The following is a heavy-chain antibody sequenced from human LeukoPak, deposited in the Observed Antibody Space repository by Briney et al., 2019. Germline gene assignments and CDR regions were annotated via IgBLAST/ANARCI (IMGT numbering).Heavy chain of an antibody. CDR2: INNDGTAT. CDR3: ATVSEY. Sequence: GGSLRLSCADSGFTFNYFWMHWVRQVPGKGLVWVSGINNDGTATYYADSVKGLFTISRDNAKNTVYLQMNGLRAEDTTVYYCATVSEYWGQGTLVTVSS. CDR1: GFTFNYFW. V-gene: IGHV3-74*01. J-gene: IGHJ4*02.